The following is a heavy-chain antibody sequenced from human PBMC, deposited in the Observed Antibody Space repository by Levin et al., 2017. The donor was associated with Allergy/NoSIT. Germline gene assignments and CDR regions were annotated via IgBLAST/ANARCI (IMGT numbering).Heavy chain of an antibody. J-gene: IGHJ4*02. Sequence: SQTLSLTCAVYGGSFSGYYWSWIRQPPGKGLEWIGEINHSGSTNYNPSLKSRVTISVDTSKNQFSLKLSSVTAADTAVYYCARFLGGSSSSEVLFDYWGQGTLVTVSS. D-gene: IGHD6-6*01. CDR1: GGSFSGYY. CDR3: ARFLGGSSSSEVLFDY. V-gene: IGHV4-34*01. CDR2: INHSGST.